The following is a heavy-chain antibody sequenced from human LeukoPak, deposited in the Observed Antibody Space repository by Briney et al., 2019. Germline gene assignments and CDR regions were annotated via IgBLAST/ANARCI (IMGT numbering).Heavy chain of an antibody. CDR1: GFTFSSYS. CDR3: AARGDYYDSSGYWVY. V-gene: IGHV3-48*01. D-gene: IGHD3-22*01. J-gene: IGHJ4*02. CDR2: ISSSSSTI. Sequence: GGSLRLSCAASGFTFSSYSMNWVRQAPGKGLEWVSYISSSSSTIYYADSVKGRFTISRDNAKNSLYLQMNSLRAEDTAVYYCAARGDYYDSSGYWVYWGQGTLVTVSS.